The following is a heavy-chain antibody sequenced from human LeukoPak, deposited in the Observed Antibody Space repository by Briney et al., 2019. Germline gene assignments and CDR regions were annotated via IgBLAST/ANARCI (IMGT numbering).Heavy chain of an antibody. Sequence: GSLRLSCAASGFTFSSYEMHWVRQAPGKGLEWVSYISSSGSTIYYADSVKGRFTISRDNAKNSLYLQMNSLRAEDTAIYYCAREGGDVYNQGLDYWGQGTLVTVSS. V-gene: IGHV3-48*03. J-gene: IGHJ4*02. D-gene: IGHD5-24*01. CDR2: ISSSGSTI. CDR1: GFTFSSYE. CDR3: AREGGDVYNQGLDY.